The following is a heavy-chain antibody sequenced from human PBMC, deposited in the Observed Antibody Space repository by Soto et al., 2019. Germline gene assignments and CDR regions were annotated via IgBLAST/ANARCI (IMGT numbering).Heavy chain of an antibody. CDR2: IYYSGST. V-gene: IGHV4-31*03. CDR1: GGSISSGGYY. Sequence: QVQLQESGPGLVKPSQTLSLTCTVSGGSISSGGYYWSWIRQHPGKGLEWIGYIYYSGSTYYNPSLKCRVTISVDTSKKHFSLKVGSVTAADTAVYYCARRDSGYADYMDVWGKGTTVTVSS. CDR3: ARRDSGYADYMDV. D-gene: IGHD5-12*01. J-gene: IGHJ6*03.